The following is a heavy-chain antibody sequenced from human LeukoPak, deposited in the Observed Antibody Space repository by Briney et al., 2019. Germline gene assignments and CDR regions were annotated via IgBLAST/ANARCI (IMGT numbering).Heavy chain of an antibody. D-gene: IGHD6-13*01. V-gene: IGHV3-9*01. Sequence: PGGSLRLSCAASGFTFDDYAMHWVRQAPGKGLEWVSGISWNSGSIGYADSVKGRFTISRGNAKNSLYLQMNSLRAEDTALYYCAKDSYSSSWYGYFQHWGQGTLVTVSS. J-gene: IGHJ1*01. CDR2: ISWNSGSI. CDR3: AKDSYSSSWYGYFQH. CDR1: GFTFDDYA.